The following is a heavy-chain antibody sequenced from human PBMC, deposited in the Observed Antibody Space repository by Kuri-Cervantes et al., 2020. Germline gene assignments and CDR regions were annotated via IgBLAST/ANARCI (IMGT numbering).Heavy chain of an antibody. Sequence: GGSLRLSCAASGFTFSSYSMNWVRQAPGKGLEWVSYISGSRSTIYYADSVKGRFTISRDNSKNTLYLQMNSLRAEDTAVYYCARDPPLKVGATDWFDPWGQGTLVTVSS. D-gene: IGHD1-26*01. CDR3: ARDPPLKVGATDWFDP. CDR2: ISGSRSTI. V-gene: IGHV3-48*01. J-gene: IGHJ5*02. CDR1: GFTFSSYS.